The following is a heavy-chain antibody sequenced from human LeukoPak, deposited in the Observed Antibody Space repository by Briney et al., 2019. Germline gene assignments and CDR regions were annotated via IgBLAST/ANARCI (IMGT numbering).Heavy chain of an antibody. CDR3: AREGRVSGYDFDC. CDR2: INSDGSSI. D-gene: IGHD5-12*01. J-gene: IGHJ4*02. CDR1: GFTFSSYW. V-gene: IGHV3-74*03. Sequence: PGGSLRLSCAASGFTFSSYWMHWGRQAPGEGLVWGSRINSDGSSITYADSVKGRFTISRDNAKNTLYLQMNSLRVEDTAVYYCAREGRVSGYDFDCWGQGTLVTVSS.